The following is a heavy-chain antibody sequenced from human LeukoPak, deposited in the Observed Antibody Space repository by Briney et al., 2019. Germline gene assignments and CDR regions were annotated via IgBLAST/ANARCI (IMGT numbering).Heavy chain of an antibody. CDR3: ATTLNYYYYYMDV. V-gene: IGHV3-30*03. CDR1: GFTFSSYG. J-gene: IGHJ6*03. CDR2: ISYDVGKK. D-gene: IGHD1/OR15-1a*01. Sequence: ERSLRLSCAASGFTFSSYGMHWVRQAPGKGLEWVAVISYDVGKKYYADSVKGRFTISRDNSKNTLYLQMNSLRAEDTAVYYCATTLNYYYYYMDVWGKGTTVTVSS.